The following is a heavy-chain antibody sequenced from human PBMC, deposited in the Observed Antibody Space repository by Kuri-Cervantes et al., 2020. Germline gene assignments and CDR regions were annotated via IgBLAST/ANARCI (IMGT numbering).Heavy chain of an antibody. CDR1: GGSFSGYY. CDR2: INHSGST. CDR3: ARALIAAAGNFDY. V-gene: IGHV4-34*01. J-gene: IGHJ4*02. D-gene: IGHD6-13*01. Sequence: SQTLSLTCAVYGGSFSGYYWSWIRRPPGKGLEWIGEINHSGSTNYNPSLKSRVTISLDTSKNQFSLKLSSVTAADTAVYYCARALIAAAGNFDYWGQGTLVTVSS.